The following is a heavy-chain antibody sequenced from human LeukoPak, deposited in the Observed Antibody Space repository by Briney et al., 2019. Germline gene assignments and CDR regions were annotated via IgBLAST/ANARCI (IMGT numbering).Heavy chain of an antibody. V-gene: IGHV4-31*03. CDR3: ARAGYYDSSESYFDY. J-gene: IGHJ4*02. CDR1: GGSISSGGYY. CDR2: IYYSGST. Sequence: SETLSLTCTVSGGSISSGGYYWSWIRQHPGKGLEWIGYIYYSGSTYYNPSLKSRVTISVDTSKNQFSLKLSSVTAADTAVYYCARAGYYDSSESYFDYWGQGTLVTVPS. D-gene: IGHD3-22*01.